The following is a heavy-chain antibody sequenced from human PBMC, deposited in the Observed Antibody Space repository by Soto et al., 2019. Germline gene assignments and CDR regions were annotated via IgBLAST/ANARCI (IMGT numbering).Heavy chain of an antibody. J-gene: IGHJ6*02. CDR2: ISYDGSNK. D-gene: IGHD2-2*01. CDR1: GFTFSSYA. V-gene: IGHV3-30-3*01. Sequence: PGGSLRLSCAASGFTFSSYAMHWVRQAPGKGLEWVAVISYDGSNKYYADSVKGRFTISRDNSKNTLYLQMNSLRAEDTAVYYCAREGYCRSTSCPRGYYYGMDVWGHGTTVTVSS. CDR3: AREGYCRSTSCPRGYYYGMDV.